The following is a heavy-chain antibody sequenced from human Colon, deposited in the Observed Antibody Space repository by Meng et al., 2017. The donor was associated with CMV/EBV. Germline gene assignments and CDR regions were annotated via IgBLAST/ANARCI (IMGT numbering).Heavy chain of an antibody. D-gene: IGHD5-18*01. V-gene: IGHV3-21*01. CDR3: VSYTSTQLFI. J-gene: IGHJ4*02. Sequence: GESLKISCAASGFTFSTYNMNWVRQAPGKGLEWVSSISSGSSDIYYADSVKGRFTISRDNAKNSLYLQMNSLRGDDTAVYYCVSYTSTQLFIWGQGTLVTVSS. CDR2: ISSGSSDI. CDR1: GFTFSTYN.